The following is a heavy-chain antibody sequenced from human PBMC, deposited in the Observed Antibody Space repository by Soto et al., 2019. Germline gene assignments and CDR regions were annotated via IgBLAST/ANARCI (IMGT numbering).Heavy chain of an antibody. CDR1: GYFFTSYG. J-gene: IGHJ4*02. D-gene: IGHD3-16*01. Sequence: ASVKVSCKSSGYFFTSYGITWVRQAPGQGLEWMGWISPYNGNTKYAQSFQGRVTMTTDTSTYTAYMELRSLRSDDPAGYYCARDWGSDLSAPGAVFDGWGQGAVVTV. CDR3: ARDWGSDLSAPGAVFDG. CDR2: ISPYNGNT. V-gene: IGHV1-18*04.